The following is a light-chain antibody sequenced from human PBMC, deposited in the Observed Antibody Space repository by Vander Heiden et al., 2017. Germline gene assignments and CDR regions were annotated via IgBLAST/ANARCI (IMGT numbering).Light chain of an antibody. Sequence: QSALTQPPSASGSHGQSVTISCTGTSSDVGSYNYVSSYQQHPGKAPKLMINYVSKRPPGVPDRFSCSTSGNTASLNVSGLQAEDEADYYCSSYAGSNNFDVVFGGGTKLTVL. V-gene: IGLV2-8*01. J-gene: IGLJ2*01. CDR3: SSYAGSNNFDVV. CDR1: SSDVGSYNY. CDR2: YVS.